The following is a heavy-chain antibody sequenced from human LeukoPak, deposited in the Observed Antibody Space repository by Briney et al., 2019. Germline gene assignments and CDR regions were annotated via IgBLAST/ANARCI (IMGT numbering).Heavy chain of an antibody. CDR1: GYTFTSYG. CDR3: ARAGSPRLEVFAVNYYYYGMDV. V-gene: IGHV1-18*01. CDR2: ISAYNGNT. J-gene: IGHJ6*02. Sequence: ASVKVSCKASGYTFTSYGISWVRQAPGQGLEWMGWISAYNGNTNYAQKLQGRVTMTTDTSTSTAYMELRSLRSDDTAVYYCARAGSPRLEVFAVNYYYYGMDVWGQGTTVTVSS. D-gene: IGHD2-21*01.